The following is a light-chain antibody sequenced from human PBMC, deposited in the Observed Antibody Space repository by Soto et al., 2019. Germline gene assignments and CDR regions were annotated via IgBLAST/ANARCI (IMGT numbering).Light chain of an antibody. CDR3: SSYTSSSTLVV. V-gene: IGLV2-14*01. J-gene: IGLJ2*01. CDR1: SSDVGGYKY. Sequence: QSALTQPASVSGSPGQSITISCIGTSSDVGGYKYVSWYQQHPGKAPKLMIYDVTNRPSGVSNRFSGSKSANTASLTISGLQAEVEADYYCSSYTSSSTLVVFGGGTKLTVL. CDR2: DVT.